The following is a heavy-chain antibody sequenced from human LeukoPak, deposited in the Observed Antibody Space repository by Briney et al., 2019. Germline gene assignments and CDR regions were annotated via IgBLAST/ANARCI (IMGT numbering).Heavy chain of an antibody. J-gene: IGHJ5*02. CDR2: INHSGST. V-gene: IGHV4-34*01. CDR1: GGSFSGYY. Sequence: PSETLSLTCAVYGGSFSGYYWSWIRQPPGKGLEWIGEINHSGSTNYNPSLKSRVTISVDTFKNQFSLKLSSVTAADTAVYYCARERKFNWFDPWGQGTLVTVSS. CDR3: ARERKFNWFDP.